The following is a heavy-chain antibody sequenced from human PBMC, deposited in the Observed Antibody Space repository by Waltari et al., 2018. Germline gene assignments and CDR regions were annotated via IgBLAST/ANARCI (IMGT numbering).Heavy chain of an antibody. CDR2: IYYSGNT. D-gene: IGHD1-26*01. CDR3: ARGEDYFAF. J-gene: IGHJ4*02. Sequence: QVQLQESGPGLVQPSETLSLTCAVSGGSISSYYWSWIRQPPGKGLEWIGYIYYSGNTRYNPSLKSRVTISVDTPKNQFSLRLNSVTAADTAVYYCARGEDYFAFWGQGTLVTVSS. V-gene: IGHV4-59*01. CDR1: GGSISSYY.